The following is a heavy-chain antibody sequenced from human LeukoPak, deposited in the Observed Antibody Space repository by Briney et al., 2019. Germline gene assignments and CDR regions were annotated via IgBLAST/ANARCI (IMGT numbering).Heavy chain of an antibody. D-gene: IGHD2-15*01. CDR2: IYHSGST. Sequence: SETLSLTCTVSGGSISSGGYYWSWIRQPPGKGLAWIGYIYHSGSTYYNPSLKSRVTISVDRSKNQFSLKLSSVTAADTAVYYCARVVVVAADSAFDIWGQGTMVTVSS. V-gene: IGHV4-30-2*01. J-gene: IGHJ3*02. CDR3: ARVVVVAADSAFDI. CDR1: GGSISSGGYY.